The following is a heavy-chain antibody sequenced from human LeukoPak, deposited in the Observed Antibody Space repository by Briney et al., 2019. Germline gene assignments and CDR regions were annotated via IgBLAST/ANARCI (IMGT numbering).Heavy chain of an antibody. J-gene: IGHJ3*02. CDR2: INTYSGNP. V-gene: IGHV7-4-1*02. D-gene: IGHD6-19*01. Sequence: ASVRVSCKASGYTFTNYALNWVRQTPGQGLECMGWINTYSGNPTYAQGFTGRFVFSLDTSVSTAYLQITSLKAEDTAVYYCSRAHIVPGTDAFDIWGQGTMVTVS. CDR3: SRAHIVPGTDAFDI. CDR1: GYTFTNYA.